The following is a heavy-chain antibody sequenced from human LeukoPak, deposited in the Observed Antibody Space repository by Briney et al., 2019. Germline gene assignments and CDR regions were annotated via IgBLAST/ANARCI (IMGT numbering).Heavy chain of an antibody. CDR3: AREGRFGELPLFDY. CDR2: IKQDGSEK. Sequence: PRGSLRLSCAASGFTFSSYWMSWVRQAPGKGLEWVANIKQDGSEKYYVDSVKGRFTISRDNAKNSPYLQMNSLRAEDTAVYYCAREGRFGELPLFDYWGQGTLVTVSS. J-gene: IGHJ4*02. D-gene: IGHD3-10*01. CDR1: GFTFSSYW. V-gene: IGHV3-7*03.